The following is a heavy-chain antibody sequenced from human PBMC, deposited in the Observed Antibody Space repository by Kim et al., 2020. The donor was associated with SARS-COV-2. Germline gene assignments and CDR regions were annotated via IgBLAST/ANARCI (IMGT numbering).Heavy chain of an antibody. Sequence: SETLSLTCTVSGGSISSSSYYWGWIRQPPGKGLEWIGSIYYSGSTYYNPSLKSRVTISVDTSKNQFSLKLSSVTAADTAVYYCARQEGSGRYFDWYAPNWFDPWGQGTLVTVSS. V-gene: IGHV4-39*01. CDR3: ARQEGSGRYFDWYAPNWFDP. D-gene: IGHD3-9*01. CDR1: GGSISSSSYY. J-gene: IGHJ5*02. CDR2: IYYSGST.